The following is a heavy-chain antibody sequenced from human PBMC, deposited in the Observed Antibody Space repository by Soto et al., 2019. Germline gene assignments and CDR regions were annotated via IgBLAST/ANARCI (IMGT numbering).Heavy chain of an antibody. V-gene: IGHV3-23*01. CDR2: ISGDGVT. CDR3: ARDRSYPRDTFDI. CDR1: GFTFSTYA. Sequence: HPGGSLRLSCAASGFTFSTYAMSWVRQVPGKGLQWLSAISGDGVTWYIDSVKGRFTISRDNSRNTVSLQMTSLRAEDTALYYCARDRSYPRDTFDIWGQGTMVTVSS. J-gene: IGHJ3*02. D-gene: IGHD5-18*01.